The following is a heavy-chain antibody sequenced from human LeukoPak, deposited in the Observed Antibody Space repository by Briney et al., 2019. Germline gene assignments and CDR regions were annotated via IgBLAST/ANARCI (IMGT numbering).Heavy chain of an antibody. CDR1: GFTVSNNY. CDR3: ARIVVGNTQAYDY. V-gene: IGHV3-53*01. Sequence: SGGSLRLSCAASGFTVSNNYMNWVRQAPGKGLEWVSIIYSGGNTYYADSVKDRFTISRDYSQNTLNLQMNSLRAEDTAVYYCARIVVGNTQAYDYWGQGTLVTVSS. D-gene: IGHD2-15*01. J-gene: IGHJ4*02. CDR2: IYSGGNT.